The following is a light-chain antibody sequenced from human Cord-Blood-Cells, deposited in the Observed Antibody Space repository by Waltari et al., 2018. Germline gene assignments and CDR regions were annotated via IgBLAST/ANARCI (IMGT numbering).Light chain of an antibody. V-gene: IGKV1-5*01. CDR1: QSISSW. CDR2: DAS. J-gene: IGKJ1*01. Sequence: DIQMTPSPSTLSASVGDRVTITCRASQSISSWLAWYQQKPGKAPKLLIYDASSLESGVPSRFSGSGSGTEFTLTISSLQPDDFATYYCQQYNSYLFGQGTKVEIK. CDR3: QQYNSYL.